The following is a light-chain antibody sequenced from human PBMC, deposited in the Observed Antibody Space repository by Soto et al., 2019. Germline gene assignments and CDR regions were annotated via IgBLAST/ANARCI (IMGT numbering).Light chain of an antibody. Sequence: DIQMTQSPPSLSASVGDRVTITCRASETITDFLNWYQVKPGKAPKLLIYSASNLQPGVPSRFSGSGYGTDFTLTLSGLQHEDSAAYYYQQNFSPFVTFGAGTKVEV. J-gene: IGKJ4*01. CDR3: QQNFSPFVT. CDR2: SAS. V-gene: IGKV1-39*01. CDR1: ETITDF.